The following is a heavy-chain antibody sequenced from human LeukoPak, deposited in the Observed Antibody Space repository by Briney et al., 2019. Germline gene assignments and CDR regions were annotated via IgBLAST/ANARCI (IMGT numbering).Heavy chain of an antibody. Sequence: GGSLRLSCTASGFTFSSHGMHWVRQAPGKGLEWLSFIRYHGSDKYYEDSVKGRFTISRDNSKNTLYLQMNSLRAEDTAVYYCAKLPPSNWNYPYFQHWGQGTLVTVSS. J-gene: IGHJ1*01. D-gene: IGHD1-7*01. V-gene: IGHV3-30*02. CDR1: GFTFSSHG. CDR3: AKLPPSNWNYPYFQH. CDR2: IRYHGSDK.